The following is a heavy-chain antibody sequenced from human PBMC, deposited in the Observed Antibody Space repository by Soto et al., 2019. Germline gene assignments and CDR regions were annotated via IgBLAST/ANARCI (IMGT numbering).Heavy chain of an antibody. CDR2: ISYDGSNK. CDR1: GFTFSSYA. CDR3: AREYGDYGYFQH. Sequence: QVQLVESGGGVVQPGRSLRLSCAASGFTFSSYAMHWVRQAPGKGLEWVAVISYDGSNKYYADSVKGRFTISRDTSKNTLYPQMNSRRAEDTAVYYWAREYGDYGYFQHWGQGTLVTVSS. J-gene: IGHJ1*01. V-gene: IGHV3-30-3*01. D-gene: IGHD4-17*01.